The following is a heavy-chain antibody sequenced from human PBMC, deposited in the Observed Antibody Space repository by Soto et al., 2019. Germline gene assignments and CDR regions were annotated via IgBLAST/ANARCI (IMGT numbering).Heavy chain of an antibody. CDR2: IYYSGST. V-gene: IGHV4-31*03. Sequence: QVQLQESGPGLVKPSQTLSLTCTVSGGSISSGGYYWSWIRQHPGKGLELIGYIYYSGSTYYNPSLKSRVTISVDTSKNQFSLKLSSVTAADTAVYYCARDYYGSGIGGHWFDPWGQGTLVTVSS. CDR3: ARDYYGSGIGGHWFDP. D-gene: IGHD3-10*01. J-gene: IGHJ5*02. CDR1: GGSISSGGYY.